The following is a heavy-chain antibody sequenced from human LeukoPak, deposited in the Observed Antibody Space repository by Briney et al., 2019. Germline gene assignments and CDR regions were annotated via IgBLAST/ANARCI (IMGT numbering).Heavy chain of an antibody. CDR1: GYTFTSYD. J-gene: IGHJ4*02. CDR3: ARGSSWYSSSSRDFDY. V-gene: IGHV1-8*03. Sequence: GASVKVSCKASGYTFTSYDINWVRQATGQGLEWMGWMNPNSGNTGYAQKFQGRVTVTRNTSISTAYMELSSLRSEDTAVYYCARGSSWYSSSSRDFDYWGQGTLVTVSS. D-gene: IGHD6-6*01. CDR2: MNPNSGNT.